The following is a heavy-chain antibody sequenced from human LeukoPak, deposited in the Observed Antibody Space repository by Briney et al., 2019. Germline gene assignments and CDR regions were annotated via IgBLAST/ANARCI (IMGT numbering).Heavy chain of an antibody. CDR1: GGSISSSSYY. V-gene: IGHV4-39*01. Sequence: PSETLSLTCTVSGGSISSSSYYWGWIRQPPGKGLEWIGSIYYSGSTYYNPSLKSRVTISVDTSKNQFSLKLSSVTAADTAVYYCARLYGRVDYWGQGTLVTVSS. J-gene: IGHJ4*02. D-gene: IGHD2-8*01. CDR2: IYYSGST. CDR3: ARLYGRVDY.